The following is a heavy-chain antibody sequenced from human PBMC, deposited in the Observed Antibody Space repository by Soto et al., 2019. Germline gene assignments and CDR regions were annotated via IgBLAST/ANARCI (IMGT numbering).Heavy chain of an antibody. Sequence: QVQLEQSGAEVRKPGSSVKVSCKASGGTFSSSAINWLRQAPGQGPEWMGGIIPTFGTSNYIPKLRGRVTISADTSTNTAYMEISTPTSEDAAMYYCARSETAGHKGFDIWGQGTMVTVSA. CDR1: GGTFSSSA. D-gene: IGHD6-19*01. J-gene: IGHJ3*02. CDR3: ARSETAGHKGFDI. CDR2: IIPTFGTS. V-gene: IGHV1-69*06.